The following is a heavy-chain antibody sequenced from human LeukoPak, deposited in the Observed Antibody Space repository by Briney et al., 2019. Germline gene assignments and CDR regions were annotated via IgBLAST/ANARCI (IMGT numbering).Heavy chain of an antibody. CDR3: ARDGTDYDILSASARYYLDY. V-gene: IGHV4-59*01. Sequence: SETLSLTCNVPGGSISGYYWSWIRQAPGKGLDWTAYVYNSGNSNYNPSLQSRVTISIGTSKNHFSLKLRSVTAADAAVYYCARDGTDYDILSASARYYLDYWGQGTLVTVSS. CDR1: GGSISGYY. CDR2: VYNSGNS. J-gene: IGHJ4*02. D-gene: IGHD3-9*01.